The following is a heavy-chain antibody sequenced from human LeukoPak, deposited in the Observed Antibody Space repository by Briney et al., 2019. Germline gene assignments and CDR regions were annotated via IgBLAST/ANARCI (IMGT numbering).Heavy chain of an antibody. J-gene: IGHJ4*02. D-gene: IGHD3-10*01. V-gene: IGHV1-69*01. CDR3: ARVMGRGVNIMGY. CDR2: IIPIFGTA. Sequence: SVKVSCKASGGTFSSYAISWVRQAPGQGLEWMGGIIPIFGTANYAQKFQGRVTITADESTSTAYMELSSLRSEDTAVYYCARVMGRGVNIMGYWGQGTLVTVSS. CDR1: GGTFSSYA.